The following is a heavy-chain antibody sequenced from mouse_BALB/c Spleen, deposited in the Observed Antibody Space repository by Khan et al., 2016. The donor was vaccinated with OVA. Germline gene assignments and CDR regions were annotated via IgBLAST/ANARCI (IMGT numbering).Heavy chain of an antibody. V-gene: IGHV14-3*02. CDR1: GFHIKDTY. D-gene: IGHD4-1*01. Sequence: EVQLQQSGTELVKPGASVKLSCTASGFHIKDTYMHWVKQRPEQGLDWIGRIDPANGNTKSGPKFQGKATITADTSSNTAYRQLSSLTSEDTAGDDGARDYWDVFAYWGQGTLVTGSA. CDR3: ARDYWDVFAY. J-gene: IGHJ3*01. CDR2: IDPANGNT.